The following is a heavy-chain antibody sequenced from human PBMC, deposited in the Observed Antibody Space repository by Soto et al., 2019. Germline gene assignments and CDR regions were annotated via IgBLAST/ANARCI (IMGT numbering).Heavy chain of an antibody. V-gene: IGHV4-61*01. Sequence: QVQLQESGPGLVKPSETLSLTCTVSGGSVSSGNYYWSWIRQPPGKGLEWIAYIYHSGGTNYNPSLNSPVTISMDTSKNQFSLKLSSVTAADTAVYYCARGFVYWRQGTLVTVSS. J-gene: IGHJ4*02. CDR3: ARGFVY. CDR1: GGSVSSGNYY. CDR2: IYHSGGT.